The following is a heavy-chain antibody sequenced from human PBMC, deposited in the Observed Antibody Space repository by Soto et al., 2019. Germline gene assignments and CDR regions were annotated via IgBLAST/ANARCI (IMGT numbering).Heavy chain of an antibody. CDR3: ARAYYDFWSESSKYYFDY. V-gene: IGHV3-21*01. Sequence: GGSLRLSCAASGFTFSSYSMNWVRQAPGKGLEWVSSISSSSSYIYYADSVKGRFTISRDNAKNSRYLQMNSLRAEDTAVYYCARAYYDFWSESSKYYFDYWGQGTLVTVSS. CDR1: GFTFSSYS. D-gene: IGHD3-3*01. CDR2: ISSSSSYI. J-gene: IGHJ4*02.